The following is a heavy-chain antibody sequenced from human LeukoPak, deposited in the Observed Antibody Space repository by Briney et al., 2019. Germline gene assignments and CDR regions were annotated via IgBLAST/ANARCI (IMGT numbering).Heavy chain of an antibody. CDR2: IYHSGST. CDR1: GGSISSGGYS. D-gene: IGHD3-10*01. V-gene: IGHV4-30-2*05. CDR3: ARQLMVRGVIGPFDY. J-gene: IGHJ4*02. Sequence: PSGTLSLTCAVSGGSISSGGYSWSWIRQPPGKGLEWIGYIYHSGSTYYNPSLKSRVTISVDTSKNQFSLKLSSATAADTAVYYCARQLMVRGVIGPFDYWGQGTLVTVSS.